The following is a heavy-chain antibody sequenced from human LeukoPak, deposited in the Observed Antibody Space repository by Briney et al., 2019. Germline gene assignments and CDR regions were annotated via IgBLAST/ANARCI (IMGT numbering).Heavy chain of an antibody. J-gene: IGHJ4*02. CDR2: IRYDGSNK. D-gene: IGHD2-2*01. Sequence: GRSLRLSCAASGFTFSTYAMHWVRQAPGKGLEWVAFIRYDGSNKYYADSVKGRFTISRDNSKNTLYLQMNSLRAEDTAVYYCAKDLPETTVPAALDYWGQGTLVTVSS. CDR1: GFTFSTYA. CDR3: AKDLPETTVPAALDY. V-gene: IGHV3-30*02.